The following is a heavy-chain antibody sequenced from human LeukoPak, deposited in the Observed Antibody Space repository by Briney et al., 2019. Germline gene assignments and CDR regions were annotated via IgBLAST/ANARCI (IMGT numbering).Heavy chain of an antibody. CDR2: INSDGSST. D-gene: IGHD3-22*01. CDR1: GFTFGSYW. Sequence: GGSLRLSCAASGFTFGSYWMHWVRQAPGKGLVWVSRINSDGSSTSYADSVKGRFTISRDNAKNTLYLQMNSLRVEDTAVYYCANHFDGSASELWYFDLWGRGTPVTVSS. V-gene: IGHV3-74*01. CDR3: ANHFDGSASELWYFDL. J-gene: IGHJ2*01.